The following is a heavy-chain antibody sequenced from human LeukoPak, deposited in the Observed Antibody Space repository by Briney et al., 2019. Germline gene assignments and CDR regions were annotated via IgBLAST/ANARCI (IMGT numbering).Heavy chain of an antibody. CDR1: GGSISSYY. Sequence: SETLSLTCTVSGGSISSYYWSWIRQPAGKGLEWIGRIYPTGSTNYNPSLKSRVTMSVDASEKQLSLKLSSVTAADTAVYYCARVGSSWYEVDYWGQGTLVTVSS. CDR3: ARVGSSWYEVDY. V-gene: IGHV4-4*07. CDR2: IYPTGST. D-gene: IGHD6-13*01. J-gene: IGHJ4*02.